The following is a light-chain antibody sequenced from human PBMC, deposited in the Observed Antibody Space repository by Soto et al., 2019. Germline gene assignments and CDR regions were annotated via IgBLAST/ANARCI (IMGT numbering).Light chain of an antibody. J-gene: IGLJ3*02. Sequence: QAVVTQPPSASGTPGQRVTVSCSGSSSNIGTNTVNWYQQLPGTAPKLLIYDNDQRPSGVPDRFSGSKSGTSASLAISGLQSEDEADYYCAAWDDRLNGWVFGGGTKLTVL. CDR3: AAWDDRLNGWV. V-gene: IGLV1-44*01. CDR1: SSNIGTNT. CDR2: DND.